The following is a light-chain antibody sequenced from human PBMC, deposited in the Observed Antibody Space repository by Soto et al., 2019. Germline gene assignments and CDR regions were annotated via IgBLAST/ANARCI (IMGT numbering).Light chain of an antibody. CDR1: QSVNNN. CDR3: QQYNNWLLT. J-gene: IGKJ1*01. CDR2: GAS. Sequence: EIVMTQSPATLSVSPGERATLSCRASQSVNNNLAWYQQKPGQAPRLLIYGASTRGTGIPARFSGSGSGTELTLTISSLQSEDFAVYSCQQYNNWLLTFGQGTKVEIK. V-gene: IGKV3-15*01.